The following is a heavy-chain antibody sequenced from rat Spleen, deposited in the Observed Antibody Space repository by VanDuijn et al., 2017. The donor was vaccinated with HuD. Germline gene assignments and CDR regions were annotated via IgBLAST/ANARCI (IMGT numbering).Heavy chain of an antibody. V-gene: IGHV5-7*01. Sequence: EVQLVESNGGLVQPGRSLKLSCAASGFTFSDYNMAWVRQAPKKGLDWVTTISYGDRSGHSSTYYRDSVKGRFTISRDNAKSTLSLQMDSLRSEDTATYYCVRHGYTRYYFDYWGQGVMVTVSS. CDR2: ISYGDRSGHSST. D-gene: IGHD1-9*01. CDR1: GFTFSDYN. CDR3: VRHGYTRYYFDY. J-gene: IGHJ2*01.